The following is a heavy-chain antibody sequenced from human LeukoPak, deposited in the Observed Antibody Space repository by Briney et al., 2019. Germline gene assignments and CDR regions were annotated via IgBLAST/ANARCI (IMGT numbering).Heavy chain of an antibody. D-gene: IGHD3-10*01. CDR3: ATALWFGELPHYFDY. J-gene: IGHJ4*02. CDR1: GYIFKNYG. V-gene: IGHV1-69*05. Sequence: SVKVSCKGSGYIFKNYGISWVRQAPGQGLEWMGGIIPIFGTANYAQKFQGRVTITTDESTSTAYMELSSLRSEDTAVYYCATALWFGELPHYFDYWGQGTLVTVSS. CDR2: IIPIFGTA.